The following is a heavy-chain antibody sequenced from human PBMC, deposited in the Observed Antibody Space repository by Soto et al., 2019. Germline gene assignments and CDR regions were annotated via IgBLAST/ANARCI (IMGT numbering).Heavy chain of an antibody. CDR1: GFTFSTYA. Sequence: PGESLRLSSKAAGFTFSTYALSLVRQAPGKGLEWVSAISGSGGSTYYADSVKGRFTIPRDNSKNTLYLQMNSLRAEDTAVYYCASAAREYYYYGMDVWGQGT. J-gene: IGHJ6*02. CDR2: ISGSGGST. CDR3: ASAAREYYYYGMDV. V-gene: IGHV3-23*01.